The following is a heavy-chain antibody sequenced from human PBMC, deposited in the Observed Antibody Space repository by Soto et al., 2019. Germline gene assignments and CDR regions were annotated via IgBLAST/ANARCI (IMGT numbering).Heavy chain of an antibody. CDR3: ARFNWYFDP. J-gene: IGHJ2*01. V-gene: IGHV4-59*01. CDR1: GGSISSYY. CDR2: IYYRGST. Sequence: QGQLQESGPGLVKPSETLSLTCTVSGGSISSYYWSWIRQPPGKGLEWIGYIYYRGSTNYNPSLKSRVTISVDTSKNQFSLKLSSVTAADTAMYYCARFNWYFDPWGRGTLVTVSS.